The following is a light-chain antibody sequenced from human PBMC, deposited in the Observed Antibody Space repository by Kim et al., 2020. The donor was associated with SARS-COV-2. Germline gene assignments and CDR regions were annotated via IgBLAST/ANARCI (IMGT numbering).Light chain of an antibody. CDR3: QAWHSSTAV. CDR2: QDS. J-gene: IGLJ1*01. Sequence: SYELTQPPSVSVSPGQTASITCSGDNLGNKYVCWYQQKPGQSPVLVIYQDSKRPSGIPERFSGSNSGNTATLTISGTQAMDEADYYCQAWHSSTAVFGTGTKVTVL. V-gene: IGLV3-1*01. CDR1: NLGNKY.